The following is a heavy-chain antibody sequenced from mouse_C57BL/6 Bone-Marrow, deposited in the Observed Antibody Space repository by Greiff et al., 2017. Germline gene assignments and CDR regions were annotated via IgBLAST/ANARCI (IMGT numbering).Heavy chain of an antibody. CDR2: IDPSDSYT. Sequence: QVQLQQPGAELVRPGASVKLSCKASGYTFTSYWMDWVKQRPGQGLEWIGEIDPSDSYTNYNQKFKGKATLTVDKSSSTAYMQLSSLTSEDSAVYFCARCGGGYPRYFDFWGTGTTLTVSS. D-gene: IGHD2-2*01. J-gene: IGHJ1*03. CDR1: GYTFTSYW. CDR3: ARCGGGYPRYFDF. V-gene: IGHV1-69*02.